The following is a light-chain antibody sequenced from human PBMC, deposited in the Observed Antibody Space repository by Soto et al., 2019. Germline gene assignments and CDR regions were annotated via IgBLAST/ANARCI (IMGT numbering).Light chain of an antibody. J-gene: IGLJ2*01. CDR2: LNSDGSH. V-gene: IGLV4-69*01. CDR1: SGHSSYA. CDR3: QTWGTGVV. Sequence: QLVLTQSPSASASLGASVKLTCTLSSGHSSYAIAWHQQQPEKGPRYLMKLNSDGSHNKGDGIPDRFSGSSSGAERYLTISSLQSEDEAEYYCQTWGTGVVFGGGTKLTVL.